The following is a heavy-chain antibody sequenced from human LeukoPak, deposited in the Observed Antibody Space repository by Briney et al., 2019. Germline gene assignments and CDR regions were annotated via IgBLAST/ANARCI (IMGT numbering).Heavy chain of an antibody. CDR2: ISSSSSTI. J-gene: IGHJ3*02. CDR3: AREWELLGSGAFDI. D-gene: IGHD1-26*01. CDR1: GFTFSNYW. Sequence: GGSLRLSCAASGFTFSNYWMTWVRQAPGKGLEWVSYISSSSSTIYYADSVKGRFTISRDNAKNSLYLQMNSLRAEDTAVYYCAREWELLGSGAFDIWGQGTMVTVSS. V-gene: IGHV3-48*01.